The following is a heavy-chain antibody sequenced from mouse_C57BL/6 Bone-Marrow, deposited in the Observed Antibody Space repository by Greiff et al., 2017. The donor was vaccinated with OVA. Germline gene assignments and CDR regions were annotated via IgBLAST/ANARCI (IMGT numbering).Heavy chain of an antibody. CDR3: ARYGNYEGYWYFDV. Sequence: EVKLMESGPGLVKPSPSLSLTCSVTGYSITSGYYWNWIRQFPGNKLECMGYITYDGSTNYNPSLKNRTSITRDKSKKHFVLKLNSVTTEDTATYYGARYGNYEGYWYFDVWGTGTTVTVSS. D-gene: IGHD2-10*02. CDR2: ITYDGST. CDR1: GYSITSGYY. J-gene: IGHJ1*03. V-gene: IGHV3-6*01.